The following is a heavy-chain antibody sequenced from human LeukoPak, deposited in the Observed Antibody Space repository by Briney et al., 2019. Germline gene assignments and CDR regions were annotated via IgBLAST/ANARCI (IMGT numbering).Heavy chain of an antibody. D-gene: IGHD1-1*01. CDR2: INSSGDNGDNT. J-gene: IGHJ4*02. Sequence: GGSLRLSCAASGFAFNNYAMTWVRQAPGKGLQWVSTINSSGDNGDNTYYADSVKGRFTVSRDNSRDTVYLQMNSLRAEDTAVYYCARDGIQLPDTLDYWGLGTLVTVSS. CDR1: GFAFNNYA. CDR3: ARDGIQLPDTLDY. V-gene: IGHV3-23*01.